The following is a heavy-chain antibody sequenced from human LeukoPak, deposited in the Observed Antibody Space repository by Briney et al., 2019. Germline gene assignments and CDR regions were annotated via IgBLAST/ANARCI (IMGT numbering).Heavy chain of an antibody. CDR1: GFTFSSHW. CDR3: ARHPMIVVAFFDY. CDR2: INFDGSST. V-gene: IGHV3-74*01. D-gene: IGHD3-22*01. J-gene: IGHJ4*02. Sequence: PGGSLRLSCAASGFTFSSHWMHWVRQAPGKGLVWVSRINFDGSSTSYADSVKGRFTISRDNSKNTLYLQMNSLRAEDTAVYYCARHPMIVVAFFDYWGQGTLVTVSS.